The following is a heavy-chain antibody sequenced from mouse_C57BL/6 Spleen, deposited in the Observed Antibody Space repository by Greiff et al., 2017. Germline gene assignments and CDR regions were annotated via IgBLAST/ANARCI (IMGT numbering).Heavy chain of an antibody. CDR1: GFTFSSYG. J-gene: IGHJ4*01. CDR2: ISSGGSYT. V-gene: IGHV5-6*01. Sequence: EVQGVESGGDLVKPGGSLKLSCAASGFTFSSYGMSWVRQTPDKRLEWVATISSGGSYTYYPDSVKGRFTISRDNAKNTLYLQMSSLKSEDTAMYYCARRALYAMDYWGQGTSVTVSS. CDR3: ARRALYAMDY.